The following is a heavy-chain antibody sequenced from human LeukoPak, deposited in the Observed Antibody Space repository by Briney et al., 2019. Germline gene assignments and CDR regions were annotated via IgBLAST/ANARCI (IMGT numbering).Heavy chain of an antibody. Sequence: GGSLRLSCAASGFTFSSFGMHWVRQAPARGLDWVATIWYDGTTTYYTVSVKGRFTSSREDSKNTVYLQMNSLRAEDTATYYCAKDTLAYYFDYWGQGTLVTVSS. CDR1: GFTFSSFG. J-gene: IGHJ4*02. CDR3: AKDTLAYYFDY. CDR2: IWYDGTTT. V-gene: IGHV3-33*06.